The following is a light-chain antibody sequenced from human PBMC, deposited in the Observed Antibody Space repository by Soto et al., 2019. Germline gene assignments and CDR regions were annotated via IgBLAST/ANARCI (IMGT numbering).Light chain of an antibody. CDR1: QGVSTF. CDR2: GAS. J-gene: IGKJ4*01. V-gene: IGKV3-15*01. CDR3: QQYKSWPLT. Sequence: EIVMTQSPATLSVSPGERATLSCRASQGVSTFLAWYQQKPGQAPRLLIFGASTRATGIPARFSGSGSGTEFTLSISSLQSEDFAVYYCQQYKSWPLTFGGGTKVEIK.